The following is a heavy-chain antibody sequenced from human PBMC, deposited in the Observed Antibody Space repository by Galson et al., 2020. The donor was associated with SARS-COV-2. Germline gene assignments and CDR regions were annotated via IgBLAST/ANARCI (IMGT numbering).Heavy chain of an antibody. Sequence: GGSLRLSCAASGFTFSDYYMSWIRQAPGKGLEWVSYISSSSSYTNYADSVKGRFTISRDNAKNSLYLQMNSLRAEDTAVYYCARGDYSNYGGPFDYWGQGTLVTVSS. CDR1: GFTFSDYY. J-gene: IGHJ4*02. CDR3: ARGDYSNYGGPFDY. CDR2: ISSSSSYT. D-gene: IGHD4-4*01. V-gene: IGHV3-11*06.